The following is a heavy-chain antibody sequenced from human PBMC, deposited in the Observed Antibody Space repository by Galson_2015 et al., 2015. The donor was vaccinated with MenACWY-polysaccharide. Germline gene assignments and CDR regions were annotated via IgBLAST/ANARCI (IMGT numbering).Heavy chain of an antibody. D-gene: IGHD3-10*01. CDR2: IHNTGNT. Sequence: SLRLSCAVSGFTVSSNYMTWVRQAPGKGLEWVSVIHNTGNTYYADSVKGRFTISRGNSKNTLYLQMNSLRAEDTAVYYCASLTIAWGQGTLLTVSS. V-gene: IGHV3-53*01. CDR3: ASLTIA. J-gene: IGHJ4*02. CDR1: GFTVSSNY.